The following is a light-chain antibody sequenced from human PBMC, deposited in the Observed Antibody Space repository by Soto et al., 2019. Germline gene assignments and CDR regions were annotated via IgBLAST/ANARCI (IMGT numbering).Light chain of an antibody. CDR3: TSYTSAISHVL. CDR1: SSDVGGYNY. CDR2: EVS. Sequence: QSALTQPASVSGSPGQSITISCTGTSSDVGGYNYVSWYQQHPGKAPKLIISEVSNRPSGVSARFSGSKSGNTASLTISGLQAEDEAEYYCTSYTSAISHVLFGGGTKVTVL. V-gene: IGLV2-14*01. J-gene: IGLJ2*01.